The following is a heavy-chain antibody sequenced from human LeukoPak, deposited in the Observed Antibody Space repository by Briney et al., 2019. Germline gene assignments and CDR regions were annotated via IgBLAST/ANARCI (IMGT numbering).Heavy chain of an antibody. Sequence: AAVKVSCKASGYTFTGHYMHWVRQAPGQGLEWMGRIDPKSGDTNYAQKLQGRVTLTRDTSISTAYMELNRLRSDDTAVYYCARDNGVGATTVWFDPWGQGSLVTVSS. CDR2: IDPKSGDT. D-gene: IGHD1-26*01. V-gene: IGHV1-2*06. CDR3: ARDNGVGATTVWFDP. J-gene: IGHJ5*02. CDR1: GYTFTGHY.